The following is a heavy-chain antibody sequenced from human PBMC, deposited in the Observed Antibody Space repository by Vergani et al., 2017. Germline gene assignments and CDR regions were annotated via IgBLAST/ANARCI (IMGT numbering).Heavy chain of an antibody. V-gene: IGHV4-39*01. D-gene: IGHD1-26*01. CDR2: IYYSGRT. CDR3: GRHSGSYYGAY. CDR1: GGPISSSSYY. Sequence: QLQLQESGPGLVKPSETLSLTCTVSGGPISSSSYYWGWTRQPPGKGLEWIGSIYYSGRTYYNPSLKRRVTISVDTSKNQFSLELSSVTAADTAVYDCGRHSGSYYGAYWSQGTLVTVS. J-gene: IGHJ4*02.